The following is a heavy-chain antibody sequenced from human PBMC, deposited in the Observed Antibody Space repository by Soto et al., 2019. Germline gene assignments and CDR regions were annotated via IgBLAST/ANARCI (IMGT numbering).Heavy chain of an antibody. V-gene: IGHV3-23*01. CDR2: ISGSGGST. Sequence: EVQRLESGGGLVQPGGSLRLSCAASGFTFSSYAMSWVRQAPGKGLEWVSAISGSGGSTYYADSVKGRFTISRNNSKNTLYLQMNSLRAEDTAVYYCAKGGSSSECSGGSCPSDYWGQGTMVTVSS. J-gene: IGHJ4*02. CDR1: GFTFSSYA. CDR3: AKGGSSSECSGGSCPSDY. D-gene: IGHD2-15*01.